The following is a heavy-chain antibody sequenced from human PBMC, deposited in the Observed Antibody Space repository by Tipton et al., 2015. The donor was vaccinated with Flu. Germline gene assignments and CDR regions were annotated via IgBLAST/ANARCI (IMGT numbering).Heavy chain of an antibody. J-gene: IGHJ6*02. CDR1: GFTFSSYG. CDR3: ARGGYSGKYYCMDV. CDR2: IWYDGNNK. V-gene: IGHV3-33*01. D-gene: IGHD1-26*01. Sequence: QLVQSGGGVVQPGRSLRLSCAASGFTFSSYGMHWVRQAPGKGLEWMVVIWYDGNNKNYADSVKGRFTVSRDNSKNTLYLQMNSLRAEDTAVYYCARGGYSGKYYCMDVWVQGTTVTVSS.